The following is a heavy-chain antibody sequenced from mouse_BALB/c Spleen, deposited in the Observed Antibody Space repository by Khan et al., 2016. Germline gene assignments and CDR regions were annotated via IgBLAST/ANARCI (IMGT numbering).Heavy chain of an antibody. CDR3: ARHYDYAFSY. CDR2: IRSKANNHAT. Sequence: EVKLEESGGGLVQPGGSMKLPCAASGFTFRDAWMDWVRQSTEKGLELVAEIRSKANNHATYNAEYVKWTFTISRDDSNSSVYLQMTSLIAEATCIYYFARHYDYAFSYWGQGTLGTVSA. CDR1: GFTFRDAW. V-gene: IGHV6-6*01. J-gene: IGHJ3*01. D-gene: IGHD2-4*01.